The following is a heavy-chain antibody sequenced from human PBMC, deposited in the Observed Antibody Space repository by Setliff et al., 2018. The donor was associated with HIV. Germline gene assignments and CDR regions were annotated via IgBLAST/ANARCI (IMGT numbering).Heavy chain of an antibody. CDR1: GGSISNSRYY. CDR2: IDDSGSI. Sequence: PSETLSLTCTVSGGSISNSRYYWAWIRQSPEKGLEWIGEIDDSGSIIYNPSLQSRVTMSVDTSKNQFSLKVRSLTAADTGLYYCARVKSIKTTLVRLWPRFDLWGQGTQVTVSS. D-gene: IGHD3-10*01. V-gene: IGHV4-39*07. CDR3: ARVKSIKTTLVRLWPRFDL. J-gene: IGHJ5*02.